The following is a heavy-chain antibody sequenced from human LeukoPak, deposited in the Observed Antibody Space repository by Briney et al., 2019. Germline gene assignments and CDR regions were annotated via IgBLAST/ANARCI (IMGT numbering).Heavy chain of an antibody. CDR2: ISAYNGNT. J-gene: IGHJ4*02. CDR3: ARDLGYGSGSYYGGGDY. V-gene: IGHV1-18*04. CDR1: GYTFTSYG. D-gene: IGHD3-10*01. Sequence: ASVNVSCKASGYTFTSYGISWVRQAPGQGLEWMGWISAYNGNTNYAQTLQGRVTMTTDTSTSTAYMELRSLRSDDTAVYYCARDLGYGSGSYYGGGDYWGQGTLVTVSS.